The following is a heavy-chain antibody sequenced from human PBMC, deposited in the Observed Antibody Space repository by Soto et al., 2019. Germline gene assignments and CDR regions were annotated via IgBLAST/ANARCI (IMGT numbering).Heavy chain of an antibody. CDR1: GFTFSSYG. J-gene: IGHJ5*02. D-gene: IGHD2-15*01. Sequence: GGSLRLSCAASGFTFSSYGMHWVRQAPGKGLEWVAVISYDGSNKYYADSVKGRFTISRDNSKNTLYLQMNSLRAEDTAVYYCARDLEGGGNPWGQGTLVTVSS. V-gene: IGHV3-30*03. CDR3: ARDLEGGGNP. CDR2: ISYDGSNK.